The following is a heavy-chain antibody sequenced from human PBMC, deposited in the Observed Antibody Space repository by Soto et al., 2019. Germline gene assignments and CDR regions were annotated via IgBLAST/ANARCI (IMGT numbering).Heavy chain of an antibody. CDR1: GFTFSSYG. CDR3: AKDLDSSSSFPYGMDV. D-gene: IGHD6-6*01. J-gene: IGHJ6*02. Sequence: GGSLRLSCAASGFTFSSYGMHWVRQARGKGLEWVAVISYDGSNKYYADSVKGRFTISRDNSKNTLYLQMNSLRAEDTAVYYCAKDLDSSSSFPYGMDVWGQGTTVTVSS. CDR2: ISYDGSNK. V-gene: IGHV3-30*18.